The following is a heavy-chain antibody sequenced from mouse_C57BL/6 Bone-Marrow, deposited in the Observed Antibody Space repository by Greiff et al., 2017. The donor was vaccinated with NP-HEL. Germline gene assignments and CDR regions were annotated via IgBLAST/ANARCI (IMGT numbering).Heavy chain of an antibody. J-gene: IGHJ1*03. CDR1: GYTFTDYY. CDR2: IYPGSGNT. Sequence: VQGVESGAELVRPGASVKLSCKASGYTFTDYYINWVNQRPGQGLEWIARIYPGSGNTYYNEKFKGKATLTAEKSSSTAYMQLSSLTSEDSAVYFCARGEYFDVWGTGTTVTVSS. V-gene: IGHV1-76*01. CDR3: ARGEYFDV.